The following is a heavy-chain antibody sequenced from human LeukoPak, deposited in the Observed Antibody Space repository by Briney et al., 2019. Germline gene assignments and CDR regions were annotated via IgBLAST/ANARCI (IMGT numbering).Heavy chain of an antibody. CDR1: GGSISSSSYY. Sequence: SETLSLTCTVSGGSISSSSYYWGWIRQPPGKGLEWIGSIYYSGSTYYNPSLKSRATISVDTSKNQFSLKLSSVTAADTAVYYCAREVHITMIVVVPNWFDPWGQGTLVTVSS. CDR2: IYYSGST. CDR3: AREVHITMIVVVPNWFDP. J-gene: IGHJ5*02. D-gene: IGHD3-22*01. V-gene: IGHV4-39*07.